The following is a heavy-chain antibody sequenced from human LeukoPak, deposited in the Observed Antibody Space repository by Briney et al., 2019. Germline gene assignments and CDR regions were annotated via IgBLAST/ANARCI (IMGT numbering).Heavy chain of an antibody. CDR2: ISGSGGST. D-gene: IGHD2-2*01. CDR1: GFTFSSYA. Sequence: GGSLRLSCAASGFTFSSYAMSWVRQAPGKGLEWVSAISGSGGSTYYADSVKGRFTISRDNSKNTLYLQMNSLRAEDTAVYYCAGVYCSSTSCYPFDAFDIWGQGTMVTVSS. V-gene: IGHV3-23*01. CDR3: AGVYCSSTSCYPFDAFDI. J-gene: IGHJ3*02.